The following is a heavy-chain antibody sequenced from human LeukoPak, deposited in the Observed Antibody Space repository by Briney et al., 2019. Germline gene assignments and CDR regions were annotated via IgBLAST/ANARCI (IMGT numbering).Heavy chain of an antibody. CDR2: IYYSGST. D-gene: IGHD2-8*02. Sequence: SETLSLTCTVSGGSISSSSYYWGWIRQPPGKGREWIGSIYYSGSTYYNPSLKSRVTISVDTSKNQFSLKLSSVTAADTAVYYCSPPYTGGYHGFDIWGQGTMVTVSP. CDR1: GGSISSSSYY. J-gene: IGHJ3*02. CDR3: SPPYTGGYHGFDI. V-gene: IGHV4-39*01.